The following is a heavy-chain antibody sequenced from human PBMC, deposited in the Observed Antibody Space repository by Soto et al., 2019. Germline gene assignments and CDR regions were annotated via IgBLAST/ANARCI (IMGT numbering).Heavy chain of an antibody. CDR1: GFTFSDYG. J-gene: IGHJ4*02. D-gene: IGHD5-18*01. CDR2: ISYDGINK. CDR3: AKALQMVTMSIDC. Sequence: PGGSLRLSCAASGFTFSDYGMHWVRQAPGKGLEWVAVISYDGINKYYTDSVKGRFTISRDNAKNTVYLQMTSLRAEDTAVYYCAKALQMVTMSIDCWGQGTLVTVS. V-gene: IGHV3-30*18.